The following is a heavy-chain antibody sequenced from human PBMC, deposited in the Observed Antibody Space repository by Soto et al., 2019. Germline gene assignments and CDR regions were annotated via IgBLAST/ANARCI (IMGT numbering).Heavy chain of an antibody. Sequence: SETLSLTCTVSGGSISSSSYYWCWIRQPPGKGLEWIGSIYYSGSTYYNPSLKSRVTISVDTSKNQFSLKLSSVTAADTAVYYCAREEWENYYGMDVWGQGTTVTVS. CDR2: IYYSGST. J-gene: IGHJ6*02. V-gene: IGHV4-39*02. D-gene: IGHD1-26*01. CDR1: GGSISSSSYY. CDR3: AREEWENYYGMDV.